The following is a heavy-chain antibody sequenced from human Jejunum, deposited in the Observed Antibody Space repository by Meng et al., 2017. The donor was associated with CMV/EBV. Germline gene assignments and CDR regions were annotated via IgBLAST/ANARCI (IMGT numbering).Heavy chain of an antibody. CDR2: IIPIFGTA. V-gene: IGHV1-69*05. CDR1: GGTFSNYA. Sequence: SGGTFSNYAINWVRQAPGQGLEWMGGIIPIFGTANHAQKFRGRVTITTDASSSTGYMELSSLRSEDTAVYYCARDPSGMVPAAIDYWGQGTLVTVSS. CDR3: ARDPSGMVPAAIDY. J-gene: IGHJ4*02. D-gene: IGHD2-2*01.